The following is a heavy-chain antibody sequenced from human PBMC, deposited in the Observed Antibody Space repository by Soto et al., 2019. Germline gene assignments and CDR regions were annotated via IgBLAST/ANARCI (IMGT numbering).Heavy chain of an antibody. CDR3: ARLSSGWILDY. CDR1: GGSISSSSYY. D-gene: IGHD6-19*01. CDR2: IYYSGST. V-gene: IGHV4-39*01. Sequence: QLQLQESGPGLVKPSETLSLTCTVSGGSISSSSYYWGWIRQPPGKGLEWIGSIYYSGSTYYNPSLKTXXTXPXXTSKNQSSLKPSSVTAADTAVYYCARLSSGWILDYWGQGTLVTVSS. J-gene: IGHJ4*02.